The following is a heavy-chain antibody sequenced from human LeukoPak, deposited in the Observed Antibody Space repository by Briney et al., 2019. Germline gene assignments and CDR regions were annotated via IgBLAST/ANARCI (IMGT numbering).Heavy chain of an antibody. CDR2: IYYSGST. V-gene: IGHV4-59*08. Sequence: SETLSLTCTVSGGSISSYYWSWIRQPPGKGLEWIGYIYYSGSTNYNPSLKSRVTISVDTSKNQFSLKLSSVTAADTAVYYCARAGAAAGTYYFDYWGQGTLVTVSP. CDR3: ARAGAAAGTYYFDY. CDR1: GGSISSYY. J-gene: IGHJ4*02. D-gene: IGHD6-13*01.